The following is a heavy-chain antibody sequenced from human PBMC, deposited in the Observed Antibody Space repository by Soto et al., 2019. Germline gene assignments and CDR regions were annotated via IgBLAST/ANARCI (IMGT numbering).Heavy chain of an antibody. V-gene: IGHV4-4*07. CDR2: IYATGTT. J-gene: IGHJ5*02. D-gene: IGHD1-1*01. CDR3: VRDGTKTLRDWFDP. CDR1: GASISGVY. Sequence: SETLSLTCTVSGASISGVYWSWIRKSAGKGLGWIGRIYATGTTDYNPSLKSRVMMSVDTSKKQFSLKLRSVTAADTAVYYCVRDGTKTLRDWFDPWGQGISVTVSS.